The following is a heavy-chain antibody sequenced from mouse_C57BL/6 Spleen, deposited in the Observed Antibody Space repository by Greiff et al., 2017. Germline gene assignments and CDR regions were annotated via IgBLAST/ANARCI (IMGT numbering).Heavy chain of an antibody. V-gene: IGHV1-53*01. D-gene: IGHD1-1*01. CDR1: GYTFTSYW. CDR2: INPSNGGT. J-gene: IGHJ1*03. CDR3: ARPHYYGSSRYFDV. Sequence: VQLQQSGTELVKPGASVKLSCKASGYTFTSYWMHWVKQRPGQGLEWIGNINPSNGGTNYNEKFKSKATLTVDKSSSTAYMQLSSLTSEDSAVYYCARPHYYGSSRYFDVWGTGTTVTVSS.